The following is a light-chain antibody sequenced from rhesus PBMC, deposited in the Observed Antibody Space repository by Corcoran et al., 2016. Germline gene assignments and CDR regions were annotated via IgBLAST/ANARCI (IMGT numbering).Light chain of an antibody. J-gene: IGKJ2*01. Sequence: DIQMTQSPSSLSASVGDRVTITCRTSENVNNYLTWYQQKPGKAPKLLIYKASPLQSGVPSRFSGSGSGTDYTFTISSLQSEDVATYYCQHNYGTPYSFGQGTKVEIK. CDR1: ENVNNY. CDR2: KAS. V-gene: IGKV1-74*01. CDR3: QHNYGTPYS.